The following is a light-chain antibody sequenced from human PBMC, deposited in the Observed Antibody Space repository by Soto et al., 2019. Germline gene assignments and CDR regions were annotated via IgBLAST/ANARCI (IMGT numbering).Light chain of an antibody. J-gene: IGKJ2*01. CDR3: QQYGSSSYT. CDR1: KSISSSS. V-gene: IGKV3-20*01. CDR2: AAS. Sequence: EIVLTQSPGTLSLSPGERATLSCRASKSISSSSLAWYQQKPGQAPRLLIYAASSRATGIPDRFSGSGSGTDFTLTISSLEPEDFAVYYCQQYGSSSYTFGQGTQLEIK.